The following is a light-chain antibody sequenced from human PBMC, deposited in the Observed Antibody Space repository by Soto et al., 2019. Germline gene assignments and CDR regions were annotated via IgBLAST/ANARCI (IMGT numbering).Light chain of an antibody. CDR3: QQYGSSPPT. J-gene: IGKJ1*01. CDR2: GAS. Sequence: EIVLTQSPGTLALSPGERATLSCRASQSVSTNNLAWYQRKPGQAPRLLIYGASSRATDIPARFSGSGSGTDFTLTITRLEPEDFVVYYCQQYGSSPPTFGQGTKVEIK. CDR1: QSVSTNN. V-gene: IGKV3-20*01.